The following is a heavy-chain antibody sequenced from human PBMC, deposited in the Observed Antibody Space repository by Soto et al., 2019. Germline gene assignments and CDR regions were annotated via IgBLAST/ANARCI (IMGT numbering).Heavy chain of an antibody. CDR3: ARDLDSRVRALSPTPTFAP. V-gene: IGHV4-59*12. CDR2: IYYSGST. D-gene: IGHD3-10*01. J-gene: IGHJ5*02. CDR1: GGSISSYY. Sequence: PSETLSLTCTVSGGSISSYYWSWIRQPPGKGLEWIGYIYYSGSTNYNPSLKSRVTISVDTSKNQFSLKLSSVTAADTAVYYCARDLDSRVRALSPTPTFAPWGQGTLVTVSS.